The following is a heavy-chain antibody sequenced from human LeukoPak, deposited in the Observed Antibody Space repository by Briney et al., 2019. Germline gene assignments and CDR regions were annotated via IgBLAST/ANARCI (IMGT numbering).Heavy chain of an antibody. CDR1: GGSISSYY. V-gene: IGHV4-59*01. Sequence: PSETLSLTCTVSGGSISSYYWSWIRQPPGKGLEWIGYIYYSGSTNYNPSLKGRVTISVDTSKNQFSLKLSSVTAADTAVYYCATSTVVTFFRAFDIWGQGTMVTVSS. CDR3: ATSTVVTFFRAFDI. D-gene: IGHD4-23*01. J-gene: IGHJ3*02. CDR2: IYYSGST.